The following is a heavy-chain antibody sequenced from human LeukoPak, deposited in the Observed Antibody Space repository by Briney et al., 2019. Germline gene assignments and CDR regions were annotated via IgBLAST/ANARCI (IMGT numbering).Heavy chain of an antibody. CDR1: GSTFSSYA. V-gene: IGHV3-23*01. CDR3: AKESGYSSSWYYFDY. CDR2: ISGSGGST. J-gene: IGHJ4*02. Sequence: GGSLRLSCAASGSTFSSYAMSWVRQAPGKGLEWVSAISGSGGSTYYADSVKGRFTISRDNSKNTLYLQMNSLRAEDTAVYYCAKESGYSSSWYYFDYWGQGTLVTVSS. D-gene: IGHD6-13*01.